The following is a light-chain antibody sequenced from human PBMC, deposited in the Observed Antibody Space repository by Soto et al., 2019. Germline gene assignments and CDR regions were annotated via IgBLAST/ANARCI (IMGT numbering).Light chain of an antibody. CDR3: AAWDDILSGYV. J-gene: IGLJ1*01. Sequence: QSVLTQPPSASGTPGHRVTISCSGSSYNIGSNYVYWYQQLPGTAPKLLIYRNNQRPSGVPDRFSGSKSGTSASLAISGLLSEDEADYYCAAWDDILSGYVFGTGTKVTVL. CDR2: RNN. CDR1: SYNIGSNY. V-gene: IGLV1-47*01.